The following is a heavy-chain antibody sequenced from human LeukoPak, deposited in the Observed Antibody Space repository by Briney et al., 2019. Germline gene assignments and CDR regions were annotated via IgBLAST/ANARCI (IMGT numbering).Heavy chain of an antibody. D-gene: IGHD4-17*01. V-gene: IGHV1-24*01. CDR3: ATPPPKLKHYGDYYWYFDL. CDR1: GYTLTELS. Sequence: ASVKVSCKVSGYTLTELSMHWVRQAPGKGLEWMGSFDPEDGETIYAQKFQGRVTMTEDTSTDTAYMELSSLRSEDTAVYYCATPPPKLKHYGDYYWYFDLWGRGTLVTVSS. J-gene: IGHJ2*01. CDR2: FDPEDGET.